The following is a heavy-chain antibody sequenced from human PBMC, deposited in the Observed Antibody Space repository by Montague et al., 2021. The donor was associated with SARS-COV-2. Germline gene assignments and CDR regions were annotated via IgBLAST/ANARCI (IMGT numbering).Heavy chain of an antibody. D-gene: IGHD3-10*01. Sequence: SETLSLTCSVSSGSIISSGYYWSWIRQPPGQELEWIGNNYYSGTTYYNPSLQSRGTISVDKSKNHLSLSLSSVTAADTAVYFCARGMIRGVTTPFDYWGQGRKVTVSS. CDR1: SGSIISSGYY. J-gene: IGHJ4*02. CDR2: NYYSGTT. CDR3: ARGMIRGVTTPFDY. V-gene: IGHV4-39*02.